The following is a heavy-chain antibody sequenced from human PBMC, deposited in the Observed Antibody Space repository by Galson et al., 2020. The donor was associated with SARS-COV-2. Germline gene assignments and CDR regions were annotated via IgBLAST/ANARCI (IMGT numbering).Heavy chain of an antibody. J-gene: IGHJ4*02. Sequence: TGGSLRLSCAASGFTFSSYAMSWVRQAPGKGLERVSAISGSGGSKYYADSVKGRFTISRDNSKNTLYLQMNSLRAEDTAVYYCAKDLAGKGGTADWCQGTLVTVSS. CDR2: ISGSGGSK. CDR1: GFTFSSYA. V-gene: IGHV3-23*01. CDR3: AKDLAGKGGTAD. D-gene: IGHD1-26*01.